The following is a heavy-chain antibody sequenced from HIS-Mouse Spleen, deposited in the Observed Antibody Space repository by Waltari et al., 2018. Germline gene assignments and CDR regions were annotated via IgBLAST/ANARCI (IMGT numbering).Heavy chain of an antibody. J-gene: IGHJ4*02. CDR3: ARDLASSSSGYYFDY. CDR1: GFTFSSYS. Sequence: EVQLVESGGGLVKPGGSLRLSCAASGFTFSSYSMTWVAKAPGKGLEWVSSISSSSSYIYYADSVKGRFTISRDNAKNSLYLQMNSLRAEDTAVYYCARDLASSSSGYYFDYWGQGTLVTVSS. CDR2: ISSSSSYI. V-gene: IGHV3-21*01. D-gene: IGHD6-6*01.